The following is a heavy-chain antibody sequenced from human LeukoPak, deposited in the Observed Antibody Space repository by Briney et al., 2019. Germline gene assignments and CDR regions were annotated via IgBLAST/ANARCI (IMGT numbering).Heavy chain of an antibody. Sequence: SETLFLTCSVSGYSINSGSYWGWIRQPPGKGLEWIASIHHSGSTYYNPSLKSRVTISVDTSKNQFSLKLSSVTAADTAVYYCARDRSYDYVWGSYRHHYYYYMDVRGKGTTVTVSS. CDR2: IHHSGST. CDR1: GYSINSGSY. J-gene: IGHJ6*03. V-gene: IGHV4-38-2*02. CDR3: ARDRSYDYVWGSYRHHYYYYMDV. D-gene: IGHD3-16*02.